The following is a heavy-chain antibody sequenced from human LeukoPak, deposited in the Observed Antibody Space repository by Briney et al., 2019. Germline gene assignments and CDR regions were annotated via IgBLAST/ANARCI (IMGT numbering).Heavy chain of an antibody. J-gene: IGHJ2*01. D-gene: IGHD5-24*01. Sequence: SETLSLTCAVCGGSFSGYYWSWIRQPPGKGLEWIGEINHSGSTNYNPSLKSRVTISVDTSKNQFSLKLSSVTAADTAVYYCAPRVGYFDLWGRGTLVTVSS. CDR1: GGSFSGYY. CDR3: APRVGYFDL. CDR2: INHSGST. V-gene: IGHV4-34*01.